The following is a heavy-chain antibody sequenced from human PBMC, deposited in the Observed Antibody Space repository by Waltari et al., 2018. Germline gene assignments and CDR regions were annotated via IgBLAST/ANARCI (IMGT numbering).Heavy chain of an antibody. CDR3: ARGGPGIAVAIN. CDR2: ISSSSSTI. CDR1: GFTFSSYS. Sequence: EVQLVESGGGLVQPGGSLRLSCAASGFTFSSYSMNWVRQAPGKGLEWASYISSSSSTIYYADSVKGRFTISRDNAKNSLDRQMNSLRAEDTAVYYCARGGPGIAVAINWGQGTLVTVSS. J-gene: IGHJ4*02. V-gene: IGHV3-48*01. D-gene: IGHD6-19*01.